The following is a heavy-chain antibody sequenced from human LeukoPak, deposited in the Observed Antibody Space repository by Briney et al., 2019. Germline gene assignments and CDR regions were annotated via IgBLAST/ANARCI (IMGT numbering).Heavy chain of an antibody. D-gene: IGHD5-18*01. CDR2: INHSGST. CDR1: SGSFSGYY. CDR3: ARARGYSYGPDAFDI. V-gene: IGHV4-34*01. J-gene: IGHJ3*02. Sequence: SETLSLTCAVYSGSFSGYYWSWIRQPPGKGLEWIGEINHSGSTNYNPSLKSRVTISVDTSKNQSSLKLSSVTAADTAVYYCARARGYSYGPDAFDIWGQGTMVTVSS.